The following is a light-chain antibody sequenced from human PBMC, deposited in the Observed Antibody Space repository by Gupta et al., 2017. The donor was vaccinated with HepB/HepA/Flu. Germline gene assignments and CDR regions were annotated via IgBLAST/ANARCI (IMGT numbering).Light chain of an antibody. Sequence: DVVMTQSPLSLSVILGQPASFSCRASQSLAYSDEITFLNWFQQRPGQSPRRLIYQGSKRDSGVPDRFSGSGSGTDFTLKISRVEAEDVGVYYCRQHLQWPHTFGQGTKLEIK. J-gene: IGKJ2*01. CDR2: QGS. CDR3: RQHLQWPHT. V-gene: IGKV2-30*01. CDR1: QSLAYSDEITF.